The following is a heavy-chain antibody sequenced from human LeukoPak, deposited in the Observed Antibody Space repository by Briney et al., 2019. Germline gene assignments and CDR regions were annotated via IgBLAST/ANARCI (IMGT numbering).Heavy chain of an antibody. CDR2: ISYDGSNK. CDR3: ARDRDSSGWYEGFDY. V-gene: IGHV3-30-3*01. J-gene: IGHJ4*02. Sequence: QPGRSLRLSCAASGFTFSSSAMHWVSQAPDKGLEWVAVISYDGSNKYYADSVKGRFTISRDNSKNTLYLQMNSLRADDTAVYYCARDRDSSGWYEGFDYWGQGTLVTVSS. D-gene: IGHD6-19*01. CDR1: GFTFSSSA.